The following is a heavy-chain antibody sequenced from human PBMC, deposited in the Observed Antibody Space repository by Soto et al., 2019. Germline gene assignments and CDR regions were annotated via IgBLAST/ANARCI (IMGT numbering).Heavy chain of an antibody. Sequence: PGGSLRLSCVASGFTFSSYSMSWVRQAPGKGLEWVSGFRAGGDDGTTYYADSVKGRFTISRDNSKNTLFLQMNSLRAEDTAIYYCAKKVNSGSGSQYFDYFGQGTLVTSPQ. CDR1: GFTFSSYS. D-gene: IGHD3-10*01. CDR2: FRAGGDDGTT. J-gene: IGHJ4*02. V-gene: IGHV3-23*01. CDR3: AKKVNSGSGSQYFDY.